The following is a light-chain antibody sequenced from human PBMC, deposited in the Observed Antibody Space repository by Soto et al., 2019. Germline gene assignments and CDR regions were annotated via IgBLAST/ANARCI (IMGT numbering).Light chain of an antibody. CDR2: EVS. CDR1: SSDVGSYDL. Sequence: QSVLTQPASVSGSPGQSITISCTGTSSDVGSYDLVSWYQQHPGEAPKLMIYEVSKRPSGDSDRFSGSKAGNTASLTSSGLQYEQEAHYYCCSNAGSSGVFGGGSKVTVL. CDR3: CSNAGSSGV. V-gene: IGLV2-23*02. J-gene: IGLJ3*02.